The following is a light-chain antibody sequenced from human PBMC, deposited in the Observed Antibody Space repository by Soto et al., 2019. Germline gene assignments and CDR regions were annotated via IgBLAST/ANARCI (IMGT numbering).Light chain of an antibody. CDR2: MAS. CDR3: QQYTSYSWT. Sequence: DIQMTQSPSTLSASVGDRLTITCRASQSITNWLAWYQQKPGKAPKPLIYMASSLESGVPSRFSGSGGGTEFTLTISSLQPDDFATYYCQQYTSYSWTFGQGTKVDIK. J-gene: IGKJ1*01. V-gene: IGKV1-5*03. CDR1: QSITNW.